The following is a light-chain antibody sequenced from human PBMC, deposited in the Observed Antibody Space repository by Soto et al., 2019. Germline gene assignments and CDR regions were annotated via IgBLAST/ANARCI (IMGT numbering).Light chain of an antibody. Sequence: QSALTQPASVSGSPGQSITISCTGTSSDVGSYNLVSWYQQHPGKAPKLMIYEGSKRPSGVSNRFSGSKSGNTASLTISGLQAEDEADYYCSSYAGRITLVFGGGTKLTVL. CDR2: EGS. CDR3: SSYAGRITLV. V-gene: IGLV2-23*01. CDR1: SSDVGSYNL. J-gene: IGLJ2*01.